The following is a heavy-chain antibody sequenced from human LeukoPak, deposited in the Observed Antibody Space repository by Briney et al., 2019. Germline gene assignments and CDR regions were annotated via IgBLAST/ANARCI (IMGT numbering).Heavy chain of an antibody. CDR3: ARGSRRLADFHY. CDR2: ISYSGST. D-gene: IGHD1-26*01. CDR1: GDSISSSDYY. J-gene: IGHJ4*02. Sequence: SETLSLTCTVSGDSISSSDYYWGWIRQPPGKGLGWIGTISYSGSTYYNPSLQSRVTISVDTPKNQFSLELSSVTAADTAVYYCARGSRRLADFHYWGQGTLVTVSS. V-gene: IGHV4-39*01.